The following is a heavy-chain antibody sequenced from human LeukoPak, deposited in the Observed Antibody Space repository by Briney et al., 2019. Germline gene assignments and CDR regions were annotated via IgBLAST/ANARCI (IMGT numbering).Heavy chain of an antibody. CDR3: ASSRGGCSSTSCYDY. D-gene: IGHD2-2*01. CDR1: GGSISSYY. J-gene: IGHJ4*02. Sequence: SETLSLTCTVSGGSISSYYWSWIRQPPGKGLEWIGYIYYSGSTNYNPSLKSRVTISVDTSKNQFSLKLSSVTAADTAVYYCASSRGGCSSTSCYDYWGQGTPVTVSS. V-gene: IGHV4-59*01. CDR2: IYYSGST.